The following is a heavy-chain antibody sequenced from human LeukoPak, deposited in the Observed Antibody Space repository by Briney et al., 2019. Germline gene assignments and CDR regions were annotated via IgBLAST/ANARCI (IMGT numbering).Heavy chain of an antibody. CDR1: GVTFSSYA. CDR3: AARPPRAAAGPFAY. V-gene: IGHV3-23*01. Sequence: GGSLRLSCAASGVTFSSYAMGWVRQAPGKGLEWVSTISGTGSSTYYADSVKGRFTISRGSSKNTLSLQMNSLRAEDTAVYYCAARPPRAAAGPFAYWGQGTLVTVSS. D-gene: IGHD6-25*01. J-gene: IGHJ4*02. CDR2: ISGTGSST.